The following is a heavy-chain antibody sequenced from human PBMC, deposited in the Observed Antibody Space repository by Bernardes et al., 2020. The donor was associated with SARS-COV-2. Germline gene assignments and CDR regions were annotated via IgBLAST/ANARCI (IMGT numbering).Heavy chain of an antibody. Sequence: TLSLTCTVSGGSISSSSYYWGWIRQPPGKGLEWIGSIYYSGSTYYNPSLKSRVTISVDTSKNQFSLKLSSVTAADTAVYYCARGYFDWLSPYYFDYWGQGTLVTVSS. CDR2: IYYSGST. V-gene: IGHV4-39*01. D-gene: IGHD3-9*01. CDR1: GGSISSSSYY. CDR3: ARGYFDWLSPYYFDY. J-gene: IGHJ4*02.